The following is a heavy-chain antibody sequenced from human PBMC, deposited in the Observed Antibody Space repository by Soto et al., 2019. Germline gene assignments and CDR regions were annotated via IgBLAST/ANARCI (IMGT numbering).Heavy chain of an antibody. CDR2: IYWDDDK. J-gene: IGHJ4*02. D-gene: IGHD6-13*01. Sequence: QITLKESGPTLVNPTQTLTLTCTFSGFSLSTSGVGVGWIRQPPGKALEWLALIYWDDDKRYSPSLKSRLTSTKDTPKNQVVLTMTTMDPVDTAKYYCAHREWYSSSWYYFDYWGQGTLVTVSS. CDR3: AHREWYSSSWYYFDY. V-gene: IGHV2-5*02. CDR1: GFSLSTSGVG.